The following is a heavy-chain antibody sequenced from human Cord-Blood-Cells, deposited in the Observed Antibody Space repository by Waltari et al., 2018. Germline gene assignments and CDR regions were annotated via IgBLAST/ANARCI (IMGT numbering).Heavy chain of an antibody. CDR1: GGSISSGGYY. D-gene: IGHD2-2*01. CDR3: ARAGDIVVVPAANWFDP. Sequence: QVQLQESGPGLVKPSQTLSLTCTVSGGSISSGGYYWSWIRQHPGKGLEWIGYNYYSGSTYYNPSLKSRVTISVDTSKNQFSLKLSSVTAADTAVYYRARAGDIVVVPAANWFDPWGQGTLVTVSS. CDR2: NYYSGST. J-gene: IGHJ5*02. V-gene: IGHV4-31*03.